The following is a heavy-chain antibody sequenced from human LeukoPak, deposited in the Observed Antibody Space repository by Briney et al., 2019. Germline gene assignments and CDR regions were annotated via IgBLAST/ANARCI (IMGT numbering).Heavy chain of an antibody. CDR3: ARDYGGAMTFDY. Sequence: PGESLRLSCAASGFTFSSYGMHWVRQAPGKGLEWVAFIRYDGSNKYYADSVKGRFTISRDNSKNTLYLQMNSLRAEDTAVYYCARDYGGAMTFDYWGQGTLVTVSS. V-gene: IGHV3-30*02. D-gene: IGHD2-21*02. CDR1: GFTFSSYG. CDR2: IRYDGSNK. J-gene: IGHJ4*02.